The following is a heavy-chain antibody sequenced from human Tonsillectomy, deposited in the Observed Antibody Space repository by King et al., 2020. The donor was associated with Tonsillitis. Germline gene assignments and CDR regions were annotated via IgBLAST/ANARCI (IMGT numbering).Heavy chain of an antibody. Sequence: HVQLVESGGGVVQPGRSLRLSCVASGFTFSNYGMHWVRQAPGKGLEWVAVISYDGSKKYYVDSVEGRFTISRDNSKNTLHLRMNSLRAEDTAVYFCASVQSGYYDILTGYLGAFDIWGQGTMVTVSS. CDR1: GFTFSNYG. V-gene: IGHV3-33*05. CDR3: ASVQSGYYDILTGYLGAFDI. D-gene: IGHD3-9*01. CDR2: ISYDGSKK. J-gene: IGHJ3*02.